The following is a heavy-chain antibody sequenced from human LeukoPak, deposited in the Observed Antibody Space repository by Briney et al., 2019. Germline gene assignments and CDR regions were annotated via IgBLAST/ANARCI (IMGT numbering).Heavy chain of an antibody. CDR2: IKQDGREK. Sequence: GGSLRLSCAASGFTFSSYSMNWVRQAPGKGLEWVANIKQDGREKYYVDSVKGRFTISRDNAKNSLYLQMNSLRAEDTAVYYCAREGRYYYDSSGYYPYYFDYWGQRTLVTVSS. J-gene: IGHJ4*02. CDR1: GFTFSSYS. CDR3: AREGRYYYDSSGYYPYYFDY. V-gene: IGHV3-7*01. D-gene: IGHD3-22*01.